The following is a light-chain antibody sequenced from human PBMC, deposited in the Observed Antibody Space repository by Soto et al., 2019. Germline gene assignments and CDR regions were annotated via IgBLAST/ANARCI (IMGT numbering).Light chain of an antibody. CDR1: HSVDSTY. V-gene: IGKV3-20*01. J-gene: IGKJ2*01. Sequence: EIVLTQYPCTLSFSPWERSTLSFMASHSVDSTYLAWYQQKPDQSPRLLIYATSTRAAGIPDRFSGSGSGTDFTLTISRLEPDDVAVYYCQQYDTSPPMYTFGQGTKVDIK. CDR3: QQYDTSPPMYT. CDR2: ATS.